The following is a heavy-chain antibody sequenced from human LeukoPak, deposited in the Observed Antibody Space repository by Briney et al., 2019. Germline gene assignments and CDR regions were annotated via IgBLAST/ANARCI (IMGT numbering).Heavy chain of an antibody. V-gene: IGHV3-21*01. CDR3: AREDSSGWYRDLDY. D-gene: IGHD6-19*01. CDR2: ISSSSSYI. J-gene: IGHJ4*02. CDR1: GFTFSSYS. Sequence: GGSLRLSCAASGFTFSSYSMNWVRQAPGKGLEWVSSISSSSSYIYYADSVKGRFTISRDNAKNSLYLQMNSLRAEDTAVYYCAREDSSGWYRDLDYCGQGTLVTVSS.